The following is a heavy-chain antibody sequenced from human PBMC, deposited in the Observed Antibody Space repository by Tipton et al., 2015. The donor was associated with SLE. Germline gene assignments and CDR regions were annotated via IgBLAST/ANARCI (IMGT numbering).Heavy chain of an antibody. CDR2: IFHSGST. Sequence: TLSLTCTVSGGSISSSIWWTGVRQPPGKGLEWIGEIFHSGSTNYNPSLRGRVTMSLDKSKNQFSLKLSSVTAADTAVYYCARGAARRRYFDYWGQGTLVTVSS. V-gene: IGHV4-4*02. J-gene: IGHJ4*02. CDR3: ARGAARRRYFDY. D-gene: IGHD6-6*01. CDR1: GGSISSSIW.